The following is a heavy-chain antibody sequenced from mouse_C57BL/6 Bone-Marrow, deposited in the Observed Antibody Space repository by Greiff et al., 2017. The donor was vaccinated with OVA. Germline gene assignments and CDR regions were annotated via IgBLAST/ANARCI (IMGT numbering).Heavy chain of an antibody. J-gene: IGHJ3*01. Sequence: VQLQQPGAELVKPGASVKMSCKASGYTFTSYWITWVKQRPGQGLEWIGDIYPGSGSTNYNEKFKSKATLTVDNSSSTAYMQLSSLTSEDSAVYYCARSDYGNYEWFAYWGQGTLVTVSA. D-gene: IGHD2-1*01. CDR3: ARSDYGNYEWFAY. CDR1: GYTFTSYW. V-gene: IGHV1-55*01. CDR2: IYPGSGST.